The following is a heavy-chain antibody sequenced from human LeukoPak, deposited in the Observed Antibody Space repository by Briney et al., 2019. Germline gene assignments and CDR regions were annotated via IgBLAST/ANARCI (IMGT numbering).Heavy chain of an antibody. CDR2: IYHGGST. D-gene: IGHD3-22*01. Sequence: KPSETLSLTCTVSGYSISSGYYWGWIRQPPGKGLEWIGSIYHGGSTYYNPSLKSRVTISVDTSKNQFSLKLSSVTAADTAVYYCARGRANYYDSSGSQYYFDYWGQGTLVTVSS. CDR1: GYSISSGYY. V-gene: IGHV4-38-2*02. J-gene: IGHJ4*02. CDR3: ARGRANYYDSSGSQYYFDY.